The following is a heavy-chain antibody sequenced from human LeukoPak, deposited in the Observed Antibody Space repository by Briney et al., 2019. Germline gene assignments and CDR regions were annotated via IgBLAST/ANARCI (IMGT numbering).Heavy chain of an antibody. CDR2: INPNSGGT. J-gene: IGHJ6*03. CDR1: GYTFTGYY. V-gene: IGHV1-2*02. CDR3: ARDLYYYYYMDV. Sequence: ASVKVSXKASGYTFTGYYMHWVRQAPGQGLEWMGWINPNSGGTNYAQKFQGRVTMTRDTSISTAYMELSRLRSDDTAVYYCARDLYYYYYMDVWGKGTTVTVSS.